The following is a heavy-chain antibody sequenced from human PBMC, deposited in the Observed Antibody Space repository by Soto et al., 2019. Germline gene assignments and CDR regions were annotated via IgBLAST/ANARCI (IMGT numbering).Heavy chain of an antibody. CDR3: ARDDFVVRGVYYYYGMDA. J-gene: IGHJ6*02. CDR2: ISGYNGNT. V-gene: IGHV1-18*01. CDR1: GYTFSSYG. Sequence: QAQLVQSGAEVKKPGASVKVSCKASGYTFSSYGITWVRQAPGQGLEWMAWISGYNGNTNYAQNLQGRVTMTTDTSTKTAYMELRSLRSDDTAVYYCARDDFVVRGVYYYYGMDAWGQGTTVNVSS. D-gene: IGHD3-10*01.